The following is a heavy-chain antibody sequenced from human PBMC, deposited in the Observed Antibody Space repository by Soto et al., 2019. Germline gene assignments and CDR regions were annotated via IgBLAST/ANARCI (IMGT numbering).Heavy chain of an antibody. J-gene: IGHJ4*02. CDR1: GFTFSNYA. V-gene: IGHV3-23*01. Sequence: EVQLLESGGDLAQPGGSLRLICAASGFTFSNYAMTWVRQSQGKGLEWVSTITSAGSTFYGDTVKGRFTISRDNSNSTLYLQINRLGAKDTPVYYCAKADRFPSLSSGWATSFDSRGQGALITVSS. CDR2: ITSAGST. D-gene: IGHD3-22*01. CDR3: AKADRFPSLSSGWATSFDS.